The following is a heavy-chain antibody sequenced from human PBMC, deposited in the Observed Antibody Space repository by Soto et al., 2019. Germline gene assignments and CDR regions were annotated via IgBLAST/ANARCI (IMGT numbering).Heavy chain of an antibody. D-gene: IGHD6-6*01. CDR1: GYTFTSYD. Sequence: QVQLVQSGAEVKKPGASVKVSCKASGYTFTSYDINWVRQATGQGLEWMGWMNPNSGNTGYAQKFQGRVTMTRNTSISTAYMELSSLRSEDTAVYYCARGLTKRVAARPFRLDYWGQGTLVTVSS. CDR3: ARGLTKRVAARPFRLDY. CDR2: MNPNSGNT. J-gene: IGHJ4*02. V-gene: IGHV1-8*01.